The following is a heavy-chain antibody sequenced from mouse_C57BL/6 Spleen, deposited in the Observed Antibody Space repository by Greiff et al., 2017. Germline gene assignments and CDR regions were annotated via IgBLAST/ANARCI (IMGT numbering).Heavy chain of an antibody. CDR1: GFNIKDDY. V-gene: IGHV14-4*01. CDR2: IDPENGDT. D-gene: IGHD2-3*01. CDR3: TTGGYYVRGYYAMDY. Sequence: EVQLQQSGAELVRPGASVKLSCTASGFNIKDDYMHWVKQRPEQGLEWIGWIDPENGDTEYASKFQGKAPITADTSSNTAYLQLSSLTSEDTAVYYCTTGGYYVRGYYAMDYWGQGTSVTVSS. J-gene: IGHJ4*01.